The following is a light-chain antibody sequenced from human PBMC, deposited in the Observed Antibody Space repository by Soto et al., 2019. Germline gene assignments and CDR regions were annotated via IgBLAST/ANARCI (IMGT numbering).Light chain of an antibody. J-gene: IGKJ1*01. CDR1: QTVTNNY. CDR2: GAS. CDR3: QRYGNSTT. V-gene: IGKV3-20*01. Sequence: IVLTQSPGTLSLSPGYRSTLSCRASQTVTNNYLAWYQQQPGHAPRLLIYGASSRATGIPDRFSGSGSGTYFTLTISRLEPEDSAVYYCQRYGNSTTFGQGTKVDIK.